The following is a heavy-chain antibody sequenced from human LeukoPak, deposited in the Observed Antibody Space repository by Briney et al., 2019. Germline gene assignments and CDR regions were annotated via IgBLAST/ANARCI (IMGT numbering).Heavy chain of an antibody. V-gene: IGHV3-21*05. CDR1: GFTFSSYW. D-gene: IGHD6-19*01. Sequence: GGSLRLSCAASGFTFSSYWMHWVRQAPGKGLEWIAYVSGSGSEIHYGDSVKGRFTISRDNAKSSVYLQMDSLRAEDMALYYCATKVPGTSHFSWGQGTLVTVSS. CDR3: ATKVPGTSHFS. J-gene: IGHJ4*02. CDR2: VSGSGSEI.